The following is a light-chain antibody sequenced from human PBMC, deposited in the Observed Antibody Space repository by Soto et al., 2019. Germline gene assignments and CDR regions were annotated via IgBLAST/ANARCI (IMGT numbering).Light chain of an antibody. J-gene: IGKJ2*01. V-gene: IGKV3-11*01. CDR1: QSVSSY. CDR3: QQRSNWPPV. Sequence: EIVLTQSPATLSLSPGERDTLSCRASQSVSSYLAWYQQKPGQAPRLLIYDASNRATGIPARFSGSGSGTDFTLTISSLEPEDFAVYYCQQRSNWPPVFGQGTKLEIK. CDR2: DAS.